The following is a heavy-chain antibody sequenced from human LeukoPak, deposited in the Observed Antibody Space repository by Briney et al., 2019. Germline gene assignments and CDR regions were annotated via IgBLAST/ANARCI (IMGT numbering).Heavy chain of an antibody. J-gene: IGHJ3*01. CDR3: ARDHAYAFDV. Sequence: PGGSLRLSCAASGFTLSSYSMNWVRQAPGKGLEWVSYIGGSSSIIDYADSVKGRFTISRDNAKNSLYLQMNSLRDEDTAVYYCARDHAYAFDVWGQGTVVTVSS. CDR1: GFTLSSYS. CDR2: IGGSSSII. V-gene: IGHV3-48*02.